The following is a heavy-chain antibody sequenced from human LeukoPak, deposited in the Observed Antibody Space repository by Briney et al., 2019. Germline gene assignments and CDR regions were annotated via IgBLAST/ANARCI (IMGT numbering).Heavy chain of an antibody. Sequence: ASVKASCKASGYTFTSYYMHWVRQAPGQGLEWMGIINPSGGSTSYAQKFQGRVTMTRDTSTSTVYMELSSLRSEDTAVYYCARVSYGDYYGYWGQGTLVTVSS. V-gene: IGHV1-46*01. CDR1: GYTFTSYY. CDR2: INPSGGST. D-gene: IGHD4-17*01. J-gene: IGHJ4*02. CDR3: ARVSYGDYYGY.